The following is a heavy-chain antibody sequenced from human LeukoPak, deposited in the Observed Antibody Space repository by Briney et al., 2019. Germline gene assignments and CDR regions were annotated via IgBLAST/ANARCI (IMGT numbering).Heavy chain of an antibody. CDR2: IYHSGST. Sequence: SETLSLTCTVSGYSISSGYYWGWIRQPPGKGLEWIGSIYHSGSTYYNPSLKSRVTISVDKSKNQFSLKLSSVTAADTAVYYCARVRRFGRDGYKSPAGAFDIWGQGTMVTVSS. CDR1: GYSISSGYY. CDR3: ARVRRFGRDGYKSPAGAFDI. V-gene: IGHV4-38-2*02. D-gene: IGHD5-24*01. J-gene: IGHJ3*02.